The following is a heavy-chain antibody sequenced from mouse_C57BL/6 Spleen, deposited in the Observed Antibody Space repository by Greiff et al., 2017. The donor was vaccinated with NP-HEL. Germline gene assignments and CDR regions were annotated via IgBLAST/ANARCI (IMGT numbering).Heavy chain of an antibody. CDR1: GFNIKDDY. CDR2: IDPENGDT. CDR3: TTDPFITTVVVDY. D-gene: IGHD1-1*01. J-gene: IGHJ2*01. Sequence: EVKLVESGAELVRPGASVKLSCTASGFNIKDDYMHWVKQRPEQGLEWIGWIDPENGDTEYASKFQDKATITADTSSNTAYLQLSSLTSKDTAVYYCTTDPFITTVVVDYWGQGTTLTVSS. V-gene: IGHV14-4*01.